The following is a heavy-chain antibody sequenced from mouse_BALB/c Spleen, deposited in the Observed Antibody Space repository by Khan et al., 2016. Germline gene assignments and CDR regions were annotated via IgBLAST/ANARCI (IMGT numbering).Heavy chain of an antibody. CDR2: IRYSGST. V-gene: IGHV3-2*02. CDR3: TRSPTATRYFDV. D-gene: IGHD1-2*01. CDR1: GYSITSDYA. Sequence: EVKLLESGPGLVKPSQSLSLICTVTGYSITSDYAWNWIRQFPGNKLEWMGYIRYSGSTTYNPSLKSRISITRDTSKNQFFLQLYSVTTEDTATYYCTRSPTATRYFDVWGAGTTVTVSS. J-gene: IGHJ1*01.